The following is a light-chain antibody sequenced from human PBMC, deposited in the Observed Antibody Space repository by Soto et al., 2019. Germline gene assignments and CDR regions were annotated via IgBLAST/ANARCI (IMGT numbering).Light chain of an antibody. CDR2: GAS. CDR1: QSVSSN. J-gene: IGKJ4*01. CDR3: QQYHNWPLT. Sequence: EIVMTQSPATLSVSPGERATLSCRASQSVSSNLAWYQQKPGQAPRLLIYGASTRATGIPARFSGSGSGTEVTHTISSLQSEDFAVYYCQQYHNWPLTFGGGTKVEIK. V-gene: IGKV3D-15*01.